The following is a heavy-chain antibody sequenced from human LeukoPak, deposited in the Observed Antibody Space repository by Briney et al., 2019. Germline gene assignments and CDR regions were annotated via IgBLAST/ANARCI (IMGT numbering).Heavy chain of an antibody. Sequence: GRSLRLSCAASGFTFSSYGMHWVRQAPGKGLEWVAVISYDGSNKYYADSVKGRFTISRDNSKNTLYLQMNSLRAEDTAVYYCAVLGETGTTFDYWGQGTLVTVSS. CDR3: AVLGETGTTFDY. V-gene: IGHV3-30*03. D-gene: IGHD1-1*01. CDR1: GFTFSSYG. J-gene: IGHJ4*02. CDR2: ISYDGSNK.